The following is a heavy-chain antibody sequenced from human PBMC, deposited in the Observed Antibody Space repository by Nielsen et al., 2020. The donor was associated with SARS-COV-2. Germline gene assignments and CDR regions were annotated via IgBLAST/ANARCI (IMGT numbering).Heavy chain of an antibody. CDR1: GYTFTSYA. J-gene: IGHJ4*02. CDR3: AREVKWELFRIFDH. V-gene: IGHV1-3*01. D-gene: IGHD1-26*01. CDR2: INAGNGNT. Sequence: ASVKVSCKASGYTFTSYAMHWVRQAPGQRLEWMGWINAGNGNTKYSQKFQGRVTITADESTSTAYVELSSLRSEDTAVYYCAREVKWELFRIFDHWGQGTLVTVSS.